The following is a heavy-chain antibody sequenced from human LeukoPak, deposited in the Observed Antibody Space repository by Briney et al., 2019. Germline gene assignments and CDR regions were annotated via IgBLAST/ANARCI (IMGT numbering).Heavy chain of an antibody. Sequence: GGSLRLSCAASGFTFSNAWMSWVRQAPGKGLEWVSGITGSGATTYYADSVKGRFTISRDNSKNTLYLQMNSLRAEDTAVYFCAKRPTTTTRDYWGQGTLVTVSS. V-gene: IGHV3-23*01. CDR1: GFTFSNAW. D-gene: IGHD4-11*01. CDR3: AKRPTTTTRDY. CDR2: ITGSGATT. J-gene: IGHJ4*02.